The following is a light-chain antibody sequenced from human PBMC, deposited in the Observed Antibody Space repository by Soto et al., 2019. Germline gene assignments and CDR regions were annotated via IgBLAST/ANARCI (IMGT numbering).Light chain of an antibody. Sequence: QSALTQPASVSGSPGQSITISCTGTSSDVGGYDYVSWYQHHPGKAPKLMIYEVSNRPSGVSNRFSGSKSGSTASLTISGLQAEDETYYYCSSYTSTATLVVFGTGTKLTVL. CDR2: EVS. CDR1: SSDVGGYDY. V-gene: IGLV2-14*01. CDR3: SSYTSTATLVV. J-gene: IGLJ1*01.